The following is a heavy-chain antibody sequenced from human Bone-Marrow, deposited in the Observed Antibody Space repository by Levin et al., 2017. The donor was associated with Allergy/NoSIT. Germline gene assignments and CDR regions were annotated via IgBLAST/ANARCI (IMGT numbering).Heavy chain of an antibody. CDR2: IYYSGST. V-gene: IGHV4-59*08. CDR3: ARRFPAMADHDWFDP. D-gene: IGHD5-18*01. Sequence: SETLSLTCTVSGGSISSYYWSWIRQPPGKGLEWIGYIYYSGSTNYNPSLKSRVTISVDTSKNQFSLKLSSVTAADTAVYYCARRFPAMADHDWFDPWGQGTLVTVSS. CDR1: GGSISSYY. J-gene: IGHJ5*02.